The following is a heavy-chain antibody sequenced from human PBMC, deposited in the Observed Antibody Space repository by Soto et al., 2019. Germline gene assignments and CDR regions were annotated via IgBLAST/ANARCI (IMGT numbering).Heavy chain of an antibody. CDR1: GGSIGRSNW. Sequence: PSETLSLTCAVSGGSIGRSNWWSGVSQPPGKGLEWIGEIYHSGNTNYNPSLESRVTISVDKSKNQFSLKLSSVTAADTAVYYCSMTWPVASYYYYFSLDVSGQGTMVT. J-gene: IGHJ6*02. D-gene: IGHD2-21*02. CDR2: IYHSGNT. CDR3: SMTWPVASYYYYFSLDV. V-gene: IGHV4-4*02.